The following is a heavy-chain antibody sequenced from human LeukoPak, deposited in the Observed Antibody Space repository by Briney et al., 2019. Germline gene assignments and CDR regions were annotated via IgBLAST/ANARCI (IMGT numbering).Heavy chain of an antibody. J-gene: IGHJ4*02. V-gene: IGHV4-34*01. CDR3: ARAPRRYGYCAYDY. D-gene: IGHD5-18*01. Sequence: SETLSLTCAVYGGSFSGYYWSWIRQPPGKGLEWIGEINHSGSTNYNPSLKSRVTISVDTSKSQFSLKLSSVTAADTAVYYCARAPRRYGYCAYDYWGQGTLVTVSS. CDR1: GGSFSGYY. CDR2: INHSGST.